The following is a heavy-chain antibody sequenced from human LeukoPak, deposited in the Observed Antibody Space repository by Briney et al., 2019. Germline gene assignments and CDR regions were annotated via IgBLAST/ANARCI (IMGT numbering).Heavy chain of an antibody. CDR1: GFTFHDHA. J-gene: IGHJ4*02. D-gene: IGHD2-15*01. CDR3: AKDLGGRSGRTDYFDH. CDR2: ISWDGGSS. Sequence: GGSLRLSCAASGFTFHDHAMHWVRQPPGKGLEWVSLISWDGGSSNYADSVRGRFTMSRDNSKNFLYLQMRNLRAEDTAFYYCAKDLGGRSGRTDYFDHWGQGALVTVSS. V-gene: IGHV3-43D*03.